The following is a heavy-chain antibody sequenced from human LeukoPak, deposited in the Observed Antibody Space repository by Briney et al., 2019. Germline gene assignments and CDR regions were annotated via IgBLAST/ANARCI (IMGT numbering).Heavy chain of an antibody. CDR2: IYSGGST. CDR1: GFTVSSNY. CDR3: ARIFSIVGAFDI. D-gene: IGHD3-3*02. Sequence: GGSLRLSCAASGFTVSSNYMSWVRQAPGKGLEWVSVIYSGGSTYYADSAKGRFTISRDNSKNTLYLQMNSLRAEDTAVYYCARIFSIVGAFDIWGKGTMVTVSS. J-gene: IGHJ3*02. V-gene: IGHV3-66*01.